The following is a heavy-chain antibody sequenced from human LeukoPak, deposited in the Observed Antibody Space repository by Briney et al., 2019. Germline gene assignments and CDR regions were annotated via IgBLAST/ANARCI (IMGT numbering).Heavy chain of an antibody. J-gene: IGHJ5*02. D-gene: IGHD5-24*01. V-gene: IGHV4-59*08. CDR2: IYYSGST. CDR1: GGSISSYY. Sequence: SETLSLTYTVSGGSISSYYWSWIRQPPGKGLEWIGYIYYSGSTNYNPFLKSRVTISVDTSKNQFSLKLSSVTAADTAVYYCARLRRDGYKGSWFDPWGQGTLVTVSS. CDR3: ARLRRDGYKGSWFDP.